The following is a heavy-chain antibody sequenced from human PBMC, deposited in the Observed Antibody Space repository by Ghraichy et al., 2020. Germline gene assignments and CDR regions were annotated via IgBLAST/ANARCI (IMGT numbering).Heavy chain of an antibody. D-gene: IGHD3-10*01. CDR1: GFTFSSYA. Sequence: LSLTCAASGFTFSSYAMSWVRQAPGKGLEWVSAISGSGGSTYYADSVKGRFTISRDNSKNTLYPQMNSLRAEDTAVYYCAKDSAWFGELTAVYYYYYMDVWGKGTTVTVSS. J-gene: IGHJ6*03. CDR2: ISGSGGST. V-gene: IGHV3-23*01. CDR3: AKDSAWFGELTAVYYYYYMDV.